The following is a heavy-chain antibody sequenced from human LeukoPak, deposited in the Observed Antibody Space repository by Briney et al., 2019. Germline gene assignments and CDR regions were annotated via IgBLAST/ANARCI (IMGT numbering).Heavy chain of an antibody. CDR3: ARSIMGGGAFDY. D-gene: IGHD3-10*01. CDR1: GFTFSSHW. J-gene: IGHJ4*02. Sequence: PGGSLRLSCAASGFTFSSHWLNWVRQTPGKGLEWVANIKEDGSERYHVDSVKGRFTISRDNAKSSLYLQMNSLRAEDTALYYCARSIMGGGAFDYWGQGTQVTVSS. CDR2: IKEDGSER. V-gene: IGHV3-7*03.